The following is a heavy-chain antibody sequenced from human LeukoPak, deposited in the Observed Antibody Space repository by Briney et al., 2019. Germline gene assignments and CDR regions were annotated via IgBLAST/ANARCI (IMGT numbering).Heavy chain of an antibody. D-gene: IGHD3-10*01. CDR3: ARDGRNYGSGSYLSFDP. J-gene: IGHJ5*02. V-gene: IGHV1-18*01. Sequence: ASVKVSCKASGYTYTSYGISWVRQAPGQGREWMGCISAYNCNTHYAQKLQGRVTMTTDTSTSTAYMELRSLRSDDTAVYYCARDGRNYGSGSYLSFDPRGQGNLVTVSS. CDR1: GYTYTSYG. CDR2: ISAYNCNT.